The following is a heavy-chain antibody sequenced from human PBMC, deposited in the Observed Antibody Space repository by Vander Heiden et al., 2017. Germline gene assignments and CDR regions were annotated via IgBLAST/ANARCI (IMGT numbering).Heavy chain of an antibody. V-gene: IGHV3-48*03. D-gene: IGHD6-13*01. J-gene: IGHJ6*02. Sequence: EVQLVEPGVGLVEPGGSVRLSCAAPGVTFRSYEMNWVRQAPGKGLEWVSYISTSGSMIHYTDCVKGRFINSRDNAKNSLYLQMNSLRAEDTAVYYCAREVAAAGISYGLDVWGQGTTVTVSS. CDR1: GVTFRSYE. CDR2: ISTSGSMI. CDR3: AREVAAAGISYGLDV.